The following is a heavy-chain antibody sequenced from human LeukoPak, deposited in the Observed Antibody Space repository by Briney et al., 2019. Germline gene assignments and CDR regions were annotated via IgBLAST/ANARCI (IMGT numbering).Heavy chain of an antibody. CDR2: INSDGSTT. D-gene: IGHD3-10*01. V-gene: IGHV3-74*01. CDR1: GFTFRTYW. J-gene: IGHJ4*02. Sequence: GGTLRLSCAASGFTFRTYWMHWVRQTPGQGLVWVSRINSDGSTTNYADSVKGRFTVSRDNAQNTLYLQVSCLRAEDTAVYYCARAGNYYFEYWGQGALVTVSS. CDR3: ARAGNYYFEY.